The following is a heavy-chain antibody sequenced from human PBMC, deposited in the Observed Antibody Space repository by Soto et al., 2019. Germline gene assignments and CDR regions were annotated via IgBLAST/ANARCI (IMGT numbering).Heavy chain of an antibody. CDR1: GGPYSKYS. D-gene: IGHD3-22*01. V-gene: IGHV1-69*02. CDR3: ERSLLGDHYDSDGLDS. J-gene: IGHJ4*02. Sequence: QVQLVQSGTEVKKPGSSVTVSCKASGGPYSKYSISWVRQAPGQGLEWMGRIIPIFDITNYAQKFQGRVTITADKSTSTVYMDLSSLRSEDTAVYYCERSLLGDHYDSDGLDSWGQGTLVSVSS. CDR2: IIPIFDIT.